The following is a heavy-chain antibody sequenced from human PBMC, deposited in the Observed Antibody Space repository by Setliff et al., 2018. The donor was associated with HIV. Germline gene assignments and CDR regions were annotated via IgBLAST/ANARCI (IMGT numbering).Heavy chain of an antibody. V-gene: IGHV3-74*01. Sequence: GGSLRLSCAASGFPFSSYWMSWVRQAPGKGLVWVSRVNSDGSSKTYADSVKDRVTISRAHSKSTVFLQMDSLRAEDTATYFCVKEEFSSVGTSASHIWGQGTVVTVSS. D-gene: IGHD1-1*01. J-gene: IGHJ3*02. CDR1: GFPFSSYW. CDR3: VKEEFSSVGTSASHI. CDR2: VNSDGSSK.